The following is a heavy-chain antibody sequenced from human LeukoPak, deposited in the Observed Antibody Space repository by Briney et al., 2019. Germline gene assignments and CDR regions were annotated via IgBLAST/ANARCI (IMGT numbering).Heavy chain of an antibody. D-gene: IGHD5-24*01. V-gene: IGHV3-30*04. CDR1: GFNFSSYA. Sequence: GSLRLSCAASGFNFSSYAMHWVRQAPGKGLEWVAVISYDGSNKYYADSVKGRFTISRDNSKNTLYLQMSSLRAEDTAVYYCAREQEGRDGYNLGAFDIWGQGTMVTVSS. J-gene: IGHJ3*02. CDR3: AREQEGRDGYNLGAFDI. CDR2: ISYDGSNK.